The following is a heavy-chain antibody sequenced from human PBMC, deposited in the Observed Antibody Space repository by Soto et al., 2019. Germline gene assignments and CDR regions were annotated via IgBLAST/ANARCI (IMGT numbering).Heavy chain of an antibody. V-gene: IGHV3-11*06. CDR3: ARGNLPAAILSGTTGYFDY. D-gene: IGHD2-2*01. CDR2: ISSSSSYT. J-gene: IGHJ4*02. Sequence: GSLRLSCAASGFTFSDYHMSWIRQAPGKGLEWVSYISSSSSYTNYADSVKGRFTISRDNAKNSLYLQMNSLRAEDTAVYYCARGNLPAAILSGTTGYFDYWGQGTLVTVSS. CDR1: GFTFSDYH.